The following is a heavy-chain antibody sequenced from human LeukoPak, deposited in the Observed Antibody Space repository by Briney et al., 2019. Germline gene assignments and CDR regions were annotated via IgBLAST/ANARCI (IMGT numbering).Heavy chain of an antibody. CDR3: ARDWRASDY. Sequence: GGSLRLSCAASGFTFSSYGMHWVRQAPGKGLEWVGVISYDGSNNYYADSVKGRFTISRDNSKNTLYLQMNSLRAEDTAVYYCARDWRASDYWGQGTLVTVSA. D-gene: IGHD3-3*01. CDR2: ISYDGSNN. CDR1: GFTFSSYG. J-gene: IGHJ4*02. V-gene: IGHV3-30*03.